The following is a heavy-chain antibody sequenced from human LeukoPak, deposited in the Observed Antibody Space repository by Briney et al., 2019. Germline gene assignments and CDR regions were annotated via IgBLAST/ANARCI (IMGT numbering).Heavy chain of an antibody. D-gene: IGHD3-22*01. V-gene: IGHV3-53*01. CDR2: IYSGDSA. CDR3: ASLSPLYYDSNGYSY. CDR1: GFTVSSNY. Sequence: PGGSLRLSCAASGFTVSSNYMSWVRQAPGKGLEWVSVIYSGDSAYYADSVKGRFTISRDNSKNTLYLQMNSLRAEDTAVYYCASLSPLYYDSNGYSYWGQGTLVTVSS. J-gene: IGHJ4*02.